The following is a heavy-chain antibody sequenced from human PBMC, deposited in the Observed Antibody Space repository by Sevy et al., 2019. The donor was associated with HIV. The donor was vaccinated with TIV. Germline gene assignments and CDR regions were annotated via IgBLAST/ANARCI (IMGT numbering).Heavy chain of an antibody. CDR1: GVTFSSYA. CDR3: ARGVVDIVATSFDY. Sequence: ASVKVSCKASGVTFSSYAISWVRQAPGQGLEWMGGIIPIFGTANYAQKFQGRVTITADESTSTAYMELSSLRSEDTAVYYCARGVVDIVATSFDYWGQGTLVTVSS. D-gene: IGHD5-12*01. J-gene: IGHJ4*02. CDR2: IIPIFGTA. V-gene: IGHV1-69*13.